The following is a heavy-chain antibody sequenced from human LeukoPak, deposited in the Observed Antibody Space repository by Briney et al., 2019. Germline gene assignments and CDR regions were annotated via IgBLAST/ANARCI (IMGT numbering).Heavy chain of an antibody. CDR1: GFTFHDYA. CDR2: ISYDGSNK. D-gene: IGHD2-21*02. Sequence: GGSLRLSCAASGFTFHDYAVNWVRQAPGKGLEWVAVISYDGSNKYYADSVKGRFTISRDNSKNTLYLQMNSLRAEDTAVYYCAREYLGYCGGDCYEDYWGQGTLVTVSS. CDR3: AREYLGYCGGDCYEDY. V-gene: IGHV3-30-3*01. J-gene: IGHJ4*02.